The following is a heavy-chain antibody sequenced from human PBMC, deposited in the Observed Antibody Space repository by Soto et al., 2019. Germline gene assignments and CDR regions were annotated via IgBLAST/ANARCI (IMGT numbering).Heavy chain of an antibody. D-gene: IGHD5-18*01. CDR3: AKDRRLRGKPGGGLYYYGMDV. CDR1: GFTFSSYG. CDR2: ISYDGSNK. V-gene: IGHV3-30*18. Sequence: GGSLRLSCAASGFTFSSYGMHWVRQAPGKGLEWVAVISYDGSNKYYADSVKGRFTISRDNSKNTLYLQMNSLRAEDTAVYYCAKDRRLRGKPGGGLYYYGMDVWGQGTTVTVSS. J-gene: IGHJ6*02.